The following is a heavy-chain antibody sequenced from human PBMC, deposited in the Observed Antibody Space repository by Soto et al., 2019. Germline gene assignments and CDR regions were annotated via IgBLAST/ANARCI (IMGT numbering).Heavy chain of an antibody. D-gene: IGHD6-19*01. J-gene: IGHJ4*02. CDR2: IYYTGNS. CDR1: GGSITTNGHY. CDR3: AREQWGFDS. Sequence: QVQLQESGPELVKPSQTLSLTCSVSGGSITTNGHYLTWIRQHPGQGLECLAYIYYTGNSYLNPSLKSRLSISVDTSKTQFSLELRSGSAAGTAVNYCAREQWGFDSWGQGTLVTVSS. V-gene: IGHV4-31*03.